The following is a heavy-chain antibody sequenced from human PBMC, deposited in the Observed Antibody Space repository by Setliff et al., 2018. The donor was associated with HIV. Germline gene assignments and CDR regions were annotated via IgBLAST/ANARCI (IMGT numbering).Heavy chain of an antibody. D-gene: IGHD3-3*01. J-gene: IGHJ3*02. CDR1: GFTFGDYT. V-gene: IGHV3-7*01. CDR2: IKQDGSEK. Sequence: GGSLRLSCTVSGFTFGDYTMSWVRQAPGKGLEWVANIKQDGSEKYYVDSVKGRFTISRDNAKNSLYLQMNSLRAEDTAVYYCARDLDTGRFLEWLLYGAFDIWGQGTMVTVSS. CDR3: ARDLDTGRFLEWLLYGAFDI.